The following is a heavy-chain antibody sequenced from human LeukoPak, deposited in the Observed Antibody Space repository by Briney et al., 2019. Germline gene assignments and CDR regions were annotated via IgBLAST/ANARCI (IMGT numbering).Heavy chain of an antibody. CDR1: GFTFSSYA. J-gene: IGHJ5*02. Sequence: GGSLRLSCAASGFTFSSYAMSWVRQAPGKGLEWVSVISGSGGSTYYVDSVKGRFTISRDNSKNTLSLQMNSLRAEDTAVYYCAKGDSGYYYDSSDYLNWFDPWGQGTLVTVSS. CDR3: AKGDSGYYYDSSDYLNWFDP. D-gene: IGHD3-22*01. V-gene: IGHV3-23*01. CDR2: ISGSGGST.